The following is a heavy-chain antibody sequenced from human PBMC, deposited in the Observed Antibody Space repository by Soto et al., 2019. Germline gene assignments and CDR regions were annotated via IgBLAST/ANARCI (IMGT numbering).Heavy chain of an antibody. Sequence: QVQLVESGGGVVQPGRSLRLSCAASGFTFSSYAMHWVRQAPGKGLEWVAVISYDGSNKYYADSVKGRITISRDNSKNTLYLQMNSLRAEDTAVYYCARDRGYYYYYGMDVWGQGTTVTVSS. CDR3: ARDRGYYYYYGMDV. CDR2: ISYDGSNK. CDR1: GFTFSSYA. J-gene: IGHJ6*02. V-gene: IGHV3-30-3*01.